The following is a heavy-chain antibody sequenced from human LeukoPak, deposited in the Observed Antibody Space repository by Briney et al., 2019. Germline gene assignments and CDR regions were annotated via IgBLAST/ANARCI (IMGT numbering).Heavy chain of an antibody. V-gene: IGHV3-23*01. CDR2: LKKSGGSS. CDR1: GFTLNNYA. Sequence: PGGSLRLSCAASGFTLNNYAMSWFRQAPGKGLEWVSTLKKSGGSSHYADSVKGRFTISGDSSKNTLYLQMNSLRADDTAVYYCARATGSVDPYDIWGQGTMVTVST. CDR3: ARATGSVDPYDI. J-gene: IGHJ3*02. D-gene: IGHD2-8*02.